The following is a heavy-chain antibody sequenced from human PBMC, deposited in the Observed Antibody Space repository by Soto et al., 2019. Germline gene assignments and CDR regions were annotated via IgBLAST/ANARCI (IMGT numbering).Heavy chain of an antibody. CDR1: GFTRTYNY. J-gene: IGHJ4*02. Sequence: VQLVETGGGLIQPGGSLRLSCAASGFTRTYNYMNWVRQAPGKGLEWVSLIYSGGSTYYADSVNGRFTISRDNSKNTLYLQMNSLRVEDTAVYYCARDAGRDFNTSGPQFDYWGQGTLVTVSS. CDR3: ARDAGRDFNTSGPQFDY. V-gene: IGHV3-53*02. CDR2: IYSGGST.